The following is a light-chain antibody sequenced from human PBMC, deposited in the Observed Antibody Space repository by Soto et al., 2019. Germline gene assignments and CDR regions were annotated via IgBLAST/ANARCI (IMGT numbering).Light chain of an antibody. Sequence: QSVLTQPASVSGSPGQSITISCTGTSSDVGLYDYVSWYQQHPGKAPQLMIYAVSNRPSGVSNRFSASKSGNTASLFISGLQAEDEADYYCSSYTSDSYYVLGYGTKVTVL. CDR1: SSDVGLYDY. V-gene: IGLV2-14*01. CDR2: AVS. J-gene: IGLJ1*01. CDR3: SSYTSDSYYV.